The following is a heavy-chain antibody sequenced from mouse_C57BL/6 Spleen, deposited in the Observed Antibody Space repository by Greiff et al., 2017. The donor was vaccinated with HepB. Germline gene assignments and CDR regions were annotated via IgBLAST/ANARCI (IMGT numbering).Heavy chain of an antibody. CDR2: ISSGSSTI. D-gene: IGHD2-4*01. CDR3: ARRIYYDYDGYAMDY. J-gene: IGHJ4*01. V-gene: IGHV5-17*01. CDR1: GFTFSDYG. Sequence: VQLKESGGGLVKPGGSLKLSCAASGFTFSDYGMHWVRQAPEKGLEWVAYISSGSSTIYYADTVKGRFTISRDNAKNTLFLQMTSLRSEDTAMYYCARRIYYDYDGYAMDYWGQGTSVTVSS.